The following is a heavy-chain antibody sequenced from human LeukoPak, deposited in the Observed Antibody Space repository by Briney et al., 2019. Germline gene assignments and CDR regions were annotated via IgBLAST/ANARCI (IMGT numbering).Heavy chain of an antibody. D-gene: IGHD6-13*01. J-gene: IGHJ4*02. CDR1: GFSFSNYG. CDR2: ISYDGSNK. Sequence: GGSLRLSCAASGFSFSNYGMNWVRQAPGKGLEWVSFISYDGSNKYYADSVKGRFTISRDNSKNTLYLQMISLRTEDTAVYYCAKDPRRYSRTGGYFDYWGQGTLVTVSS. CDR3: AKDPRRYSRTGGYFDY. V-gene: IGHV3-30*18.